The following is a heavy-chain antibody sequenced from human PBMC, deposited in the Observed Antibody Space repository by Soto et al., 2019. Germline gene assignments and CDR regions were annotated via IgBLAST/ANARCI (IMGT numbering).Heavy chain of an antibody. J-gene: IGHJ6*02. Sequence: QVQLVQSGAEVKKPGSSVKVSCKASGGTFSSYAISWVRQAPGQGLEWMGGIIPIFGTANYAQKFQGRVTITADNSTSTAYMELSSLRSEDTAVYYCARAYGSGSRNQLYYYYYGMDVWGQGTTVTVSS. V-gene: IGHV1-69*06. CDR2: IIPIFGTA. CDR3: ARAYGSGSRNQLYYYYYGMDV. CDR1: GGTFSSYA. D-gene: IGHD3-10*01.